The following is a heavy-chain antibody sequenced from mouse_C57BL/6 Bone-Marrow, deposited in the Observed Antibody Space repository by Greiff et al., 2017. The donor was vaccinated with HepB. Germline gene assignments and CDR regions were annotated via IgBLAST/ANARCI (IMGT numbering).Heavy chain of an antibody. CDR2: FYPGSGSI. CDR3: ARHGGPFYYGSSYGYFDV. Sequence: VQLQQSGAELVKPGASVKLSCKASGYTFTEYTIHWVKQRSGQGLEWIGWFYPGSGSIKYNEKFKDKATLTADKSSSTVYMELSRWTSEDSAVYFCARHGGPFYYGSSYGYFDVWGTGTTVTVSS. D-gene: IGHD1-1*01. J-gene: IGHJ1*03. V-gene: IGHV1-62-2*01. CDR1: GYTFTEYT.